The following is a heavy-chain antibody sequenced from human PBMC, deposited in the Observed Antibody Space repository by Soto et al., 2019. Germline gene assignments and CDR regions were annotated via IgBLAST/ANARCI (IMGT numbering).Heavy chain of an antibody. V-gene: IGHV3-48*02. Sequence: EVQLVESGGDLVQPGGSLRLSCAASRFTFSDYSMNWVRQAPGKGLEWVSYISGGGETIYYADSVRGRFTISRDNAKNCIFLQMNSLREEDTAVYYCARESPSSQWLPTRYFDYWGQGTLVTVSA. CDR2: ISGGGETI. D-gene: IGHD6-19*01. CDR3: ARESPSSQWLPTRYFDY. CDR1: RFTFSDYS. J-gene: IGHJ4*02.